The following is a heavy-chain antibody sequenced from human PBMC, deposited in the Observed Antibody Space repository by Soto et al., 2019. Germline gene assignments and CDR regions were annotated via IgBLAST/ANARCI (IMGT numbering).Heavy chain of an antibody. V-gene: IGHV1-69*12. CDR2: IIPIFGTA. CDR1: GGTFSSYA. J-gene: IGHJ6*02. CDR3: ARTKDYGDEYYYYYGMDV. D-gene: IGHD4-17*01. Sequence: QVQLVQSGAEVKKPGSSVKVSCKASGGTFSSYAISWVRQAPGQGLEWMGGIIPIFGTANYAQKFQGRVTITADESTSTAYRELSSLRSEDTAVYYCARTKDYGDEYYYYYGMDVWGQGTTVTVSS.